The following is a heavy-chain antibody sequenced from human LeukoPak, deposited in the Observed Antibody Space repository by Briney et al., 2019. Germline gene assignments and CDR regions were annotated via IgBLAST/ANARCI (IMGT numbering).Heavy chain of an antibody. CDR3: ARGLEGYYYYYMDV. CDR1: GFTFSTCT. CDR2: ISSSSSTI. V-gene: IGHV3-48*01. D-gene: IGHD5-24*01. J-gene: IGHJ6*03. Sequence: GGSLRLSCTASGFTFSTCTMNWVRQAPGKGLEWVSYISSSSSTIYYADSVKGRFTISRDNAKNSLYLQMNSLRAEDTAVYYCARGLEGYYYYYMDVWGKGTTVTVSS.